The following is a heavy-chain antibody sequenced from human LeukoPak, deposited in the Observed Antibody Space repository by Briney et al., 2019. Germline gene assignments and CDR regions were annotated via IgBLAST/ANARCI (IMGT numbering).Heavy chain of an antibody. D-gene: IGHD3-10*01. CDR1: GFTFSDHY. Sequence: GGSLRLSCAASGFTFSDHYMDWVRQAPGKGLEWVGRTRNKANSYTTEYAASVKGRFTISRDDSKNSLYLQMNSLKTEDTAVYYCARPFFSASSGNPSDYWGQGTLVTVSS. CDR2: TRNKANSYTT. J-gene: IGHJ4*02. V-gene: IGHV3-72*01. CDR3: ARPFFSASSGNPSDY.